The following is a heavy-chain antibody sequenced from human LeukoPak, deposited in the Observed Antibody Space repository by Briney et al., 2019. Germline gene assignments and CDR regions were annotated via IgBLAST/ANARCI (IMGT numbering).Heavy chain of an antibody. D-gene: IGHD3-10*01. CDR2: IYSGGST. Sequence: GGSLRFSCAASGFTVSSNYMSWVRQAPGKGLEWVSVIYSGGSTYYADSVKGRFTISRDNSKNTLYLQMNSLRAEDTAVYYCARGPYGSGSYYFDYWGQGTLVTVSS. J-gene: IGHJ4*02. CDR3: ARGPYGSGSYYFDY. CDR1: GFTVSSNY. V-gene: IGHV3-53*01.